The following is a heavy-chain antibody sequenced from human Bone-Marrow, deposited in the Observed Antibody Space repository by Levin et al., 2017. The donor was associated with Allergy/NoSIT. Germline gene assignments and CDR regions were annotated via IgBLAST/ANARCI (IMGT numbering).Heavy chain of an antibody. V-gene: IGHV3-74*01. Sequence: GGSLRLSCVASGFTFSSYWMQWVRQTPEKGLEWVSRTNRDGSSTNYAGSVKGRFTMSRDNAKNTLYLQMNSLRVEDTAVYYCARDTGMDVWGQGTTVTVSS. CDR1: GFTFSSYW. CDR3: ARDTGMDV. CDR2: TNRDGSST. J-gene: IGHJ6*02.